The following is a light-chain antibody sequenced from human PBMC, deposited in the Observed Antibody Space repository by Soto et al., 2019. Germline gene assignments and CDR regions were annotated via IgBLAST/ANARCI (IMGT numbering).Light chain of an antibody. V-gene: IGKV3-11*01. CDR1: QSVSIY. Sequence: EIVLTQSPVTLSLSPGERATLSCRASQSVSIYLAWYQQKPGQAPGLLIYDASNRATGVPARFSGSGSGTDFTLTISSLEPEDFAVYYCQHRKEWQVTFGQGTRRESK. CDR2: DAS. CDR3: QHRKEWQVT. J-gene: IGKJ5*01.